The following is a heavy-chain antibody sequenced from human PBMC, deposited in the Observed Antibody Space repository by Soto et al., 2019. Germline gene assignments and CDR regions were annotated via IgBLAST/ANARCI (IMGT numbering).Heavy chain of an antibody. Sequence: QVQLVESGGGVVQPGRSLRLSCATSGFTFSHYGMNWVRQAPGKGLVWVAGIWHDASKKYYQDSVKGRFTVSRDNSKNTMYLQVNSLTAEDTALYYCERDADTSGYFSYFDQWGQGTLVSVSS. J-gene: IGHJ4*02. D-gene: IGHD3-22*01. V-gene: IGHV3-33*01. CDR2: IWHDASKK. CDR3: ERDADTSGYFSYFDQ. CDR1: GFTFSHYG.